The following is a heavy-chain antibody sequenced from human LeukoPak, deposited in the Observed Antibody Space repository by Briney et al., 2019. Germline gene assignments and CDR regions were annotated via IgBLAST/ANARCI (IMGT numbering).Heavy chain of an antibody. V-gene: IGHV3-23*01. CDR1: GFPFSNYW. J-gene: IGHJ4*02. CDR2: IGARGDVT. D-gene: IGHD1-26*01. Sequence: GSLRLSCAASGFPFSNYWMSWVRQAPGKGPEWVSSIGARGDVTYSADSVKGRFTISRDNSKRTLFLQMNSLRAEDTAVYYCAKVHYTASFPGSFPGRNYFDSWGQGSLVTVSS. CDR3: AKVHYTASFPGSFPGRNYFDS.